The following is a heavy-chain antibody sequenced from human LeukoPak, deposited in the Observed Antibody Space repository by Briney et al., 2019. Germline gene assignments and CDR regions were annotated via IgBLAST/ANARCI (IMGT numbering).Heavy chain of an antibody. D-gene: IGHD2-2*01. Sequence: SETLSLTCAVYGGSFSGYYWSWIRQPPGKGLEWIGEINHSGSTNYNPSLKSRVTISVDTSKNQFSLKLSSVTAADTAVYYCATSSSSTSCIGYWGQGTLVTVSS. J-gene: IGHJ4*02. CDR2: INHSGST. CDR1: GGSFSGYY. V-gene: IGHV4-34*01. CDR3: ATSSSSTSCIGY.